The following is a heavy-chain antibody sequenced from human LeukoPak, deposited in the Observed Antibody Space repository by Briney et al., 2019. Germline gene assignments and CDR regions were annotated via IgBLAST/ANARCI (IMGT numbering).Heavy chain of an antibody. Sequence: PGGSLRLSCAASGFTFSSYDMHWVRQATGKGLEWVSAIGVAGDTFYAGSVKGRFTISRENAKNALFLQMNSLRAGDTAVYYCTRDRHGMDVWGQGTTVTVSS. CDR1: GFTFSSYD. J-gene: IGHJ6*02. V-gene: IGHV3-13*01. CDR3: TRDRHGMDV. CDR2: IGVAGDT.